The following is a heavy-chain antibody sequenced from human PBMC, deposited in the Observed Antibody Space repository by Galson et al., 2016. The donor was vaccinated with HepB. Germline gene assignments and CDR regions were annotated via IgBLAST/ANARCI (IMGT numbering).Heavy chain of an antibody. CDR3: AIEPCISPWDD. D-gene: IGHD1-26*01. Sequence: SLRLSCAASGFTFSSYWVVWVRQAPGEGLERVAHINEAGSAKNYVDAVKGRFTISRDNVKNSLYLKKNSLRVEDTAVYFCAIEPCISPWDDWGPGTLVTASA. V-gene: IGHV3-7*03. CDR1: GFTFSSYW. CDR2: INEAGSAK. J-gene: IGHJ4*02.